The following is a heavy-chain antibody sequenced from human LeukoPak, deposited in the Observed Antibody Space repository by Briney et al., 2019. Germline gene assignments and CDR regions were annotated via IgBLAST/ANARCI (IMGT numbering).Heavy chain of an antibody. J-gene: IGHJ6*02. CDR3: ARDGRISPYYGMDV. V-gene: IGHV4-59*01. Sequence: SETLSLTCTVSGGSISSYYWSWIRQPPGKGLEWIGYIYYSGSTNYNPSLKSRVTISVDTSKNQFSLKLSSVTAADTAVYYCARDGRISPYYGMDVWGQGTTVTVSS. CDR1: GGSISSYY. CDR2: IYYSGST. D-gene: IGHD1-26*01.